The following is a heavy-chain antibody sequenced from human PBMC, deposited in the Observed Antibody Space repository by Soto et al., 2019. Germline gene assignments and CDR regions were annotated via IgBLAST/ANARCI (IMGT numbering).Heavy chain of an antibody. CDR1: GFTFGDYA. V-gene: IGHV3-9*01. CDR2: INWNRGSL. CDR3: VKDESINWYSGHFRH. D-gene: IGHD6-13*01. J-gene: IGHJ1*01. Sequence: EVQLVESGGGLVQPGMSLRLSCAASGFTFGDYAMHWVRQVPGKGLEWVSGINWNRGSLAYGDSVKGRFAISRYNATNSLRLQLNRLSAEDTAFYYCVKDESINWYSGHFRHWGQGTLVTVSS.